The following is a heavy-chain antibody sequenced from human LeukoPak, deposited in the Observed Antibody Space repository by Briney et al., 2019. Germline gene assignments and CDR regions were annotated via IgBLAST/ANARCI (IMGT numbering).Heavy chain of an antibody. Sequence: PSETLSLTCAVYGGSFSGYHWSWIRQPPGKGLEWIGEINHSGSTNYNPSLKSRVTISVDTSKNQFSLKLSSVTAADTAVYYCARVQYQLLYLYYYYYMDVWGKGTTVTVSS. J-gene: IGHJ6*03. V-gene: IGHV4-34*01. CDR2: INHSGST. CDR1: GGSFSGYH. CDR3: ARVQYQLLYLYYYYYMDV. D-gene: IGHD2-2*02.